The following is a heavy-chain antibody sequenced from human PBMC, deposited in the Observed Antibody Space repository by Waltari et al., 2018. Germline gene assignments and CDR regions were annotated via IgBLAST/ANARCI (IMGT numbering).Heavy chain of an antibody. J-gene: IGHJ4*02. D-gene: IGHD3-9*01. CDR1: GYTFGSYG. V-gene: IGHV1-18*01. CDR2: ISAYNGDT. CDR3: ARVGRYFDWLGSDY. Sequence: QVQLVQSGAEVKKPGASVKVSCKASGYTFGSYGISWVRQAPGQGLEWMGWISAYNGDTNYAQKFQGRVTMTTDTSTGTAYMELRSLRSDDTAVYYCARVGRYFDWLGSDYWGQGTLVTVSS.